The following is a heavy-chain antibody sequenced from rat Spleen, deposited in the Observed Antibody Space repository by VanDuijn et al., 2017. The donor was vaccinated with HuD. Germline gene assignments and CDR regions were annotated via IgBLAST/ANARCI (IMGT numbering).Heavy chain of an antibody. Sequence: QVQVKESGPGLVQPSQTLSLTCNVSGFSLTSFHVSWVRQPPGKGLEWMGVVWTGGNTAYNSLLKSRLSISRDTSKSQVFLKMNSLQTEDTATYYCARFGGEFDYWGQGVMVTVST. D-gene: IGHD4-6*01. CDR2: VWTGGNT. J-gene: IGHJ2*01. V-gene: IGHV2-43*01. CDR1: GFSLTSFH. CDR3: ARFGGEFDY.